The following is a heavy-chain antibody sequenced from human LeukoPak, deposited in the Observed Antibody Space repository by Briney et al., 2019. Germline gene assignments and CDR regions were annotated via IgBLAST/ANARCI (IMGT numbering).Heavy chain of an antibody. CDR1: GYTFTGYY. D-gene: IGHD2-15*01. CDR2: INPNSGGT. V-gene: IGHV1-2*02. Sequence: RASVKVSCKASGYTFTGYYMHWVRQAPGQGLEWMGWINPNSGGTNYAQKFQGRVTMTRDTSISTAYMELSRLRSDDTAVYYCARDFPARIVVVVAAFHYYMDVWGKGTTVTVSS. CDR3: ARDFPARIVVVVAAFHYYMDV. J-gene: IGHJ6*03.